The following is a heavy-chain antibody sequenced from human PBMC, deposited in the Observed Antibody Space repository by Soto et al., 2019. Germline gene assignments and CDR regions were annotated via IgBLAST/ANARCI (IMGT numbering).Heavy chain of an antibody. V-gene: IGHV4-31*03. D-gene: IGHD4-17*01. CDR2: IYYSGST. CDR3: ARGRGTVTTVTTHLDY. CDR1: GGSISSGGYY. J-gene: IGHJ4*02. Sequence: TLSLTCTVSGGSISSGGYYWSCIRQHPGKGLEWIGYIYYSGSTYYNPSLKSRVTISVDTSKNQFSLKLSSVTAADTAVYYCARGRGTVTTVTTHLDYWGQGTLVTVSS.